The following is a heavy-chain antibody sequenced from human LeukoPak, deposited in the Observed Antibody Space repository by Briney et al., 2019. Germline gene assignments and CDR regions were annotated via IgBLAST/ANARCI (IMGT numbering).Heavy chain of an antibody. V-gene: IGHV3-21*01. CDR3: ARDPSGSSSWYDY. Sequence: GGSLRLSCAASGFTFSSYSMSWVRQAPGKGLEWVSSISSSSSYISYADSVKGRFTISRDNAKNSLYLQMNSLRAEDTAVYYCARDPSGSSSWYDYWGQGTLVTVSS. J-gene: IGHJ4*02. CDR2: ISSSSSYI. CDR1: GFTFSSYS. D-gene: IGHD6-13*01.